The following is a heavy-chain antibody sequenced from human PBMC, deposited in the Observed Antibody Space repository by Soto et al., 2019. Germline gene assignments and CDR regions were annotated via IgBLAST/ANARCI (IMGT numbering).Heavy chain of an antibody. J-gene: IGHJ4*02. Sequence: GGSLRLSCAASGFTFSNYGMSWVRQAPGKGLEWVSAISGSGADTNYADSVKGRFTISRDNSKITLFLQMNSLRAEDTAVYYCAKGLRGGYDKKYYFDYWGQGTLVTVSS. CDR1: GFTFSNYG. V-gene: IGHV3-23*01. CDR2: ISGSGADT. D-gene: IGHD5-12*01. CDR3: AKGLRGGYDKKYYFDY.